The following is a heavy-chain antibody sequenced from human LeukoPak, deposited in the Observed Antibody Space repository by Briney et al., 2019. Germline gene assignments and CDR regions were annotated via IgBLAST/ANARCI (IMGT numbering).Heavy chain of an antibody. V-gene: IGHV4-39*01. Sequence: SETLSLTCTVSGDSISNSNYYWGWIRQPPGKGLEWSGNIFYTGSTYYNPSLKSRLTISVASSRNQFSLKLISVTAAATAVYYCALDTALATGGFDYWGQGTLVTVSS. J-gene: IGHJ4*02. D-gene: IGHD5-18*01. CDR3: ALDTALATGGFDY. CDR2: IFYTGST. CDR1: GDSISNSNYY.